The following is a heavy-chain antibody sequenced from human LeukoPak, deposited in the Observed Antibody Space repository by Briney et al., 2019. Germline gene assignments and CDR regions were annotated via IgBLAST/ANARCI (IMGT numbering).Heavy chain of an antibody. V-gene: IGHV1-18*01. Sequence: ASVKVSCKASNYTFTSYAISWVRQAPGQGLEWMGWISAYNGNTNYAQKLQGRVTMTTDTSTSTAYMELRSLRSDDTAVYYCATDIVLMVYAVWGQGTLVTVSS. J-gene: IGHJ4*02. CDR3: ATDIVLMVYAV. CDR2: ISAYNGNT. D-gene: IGHD2-8*01. CDR1: NYTFTSYA.